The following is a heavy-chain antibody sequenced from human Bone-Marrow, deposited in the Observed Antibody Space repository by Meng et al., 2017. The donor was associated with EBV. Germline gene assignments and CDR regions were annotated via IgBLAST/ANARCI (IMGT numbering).Heavy chain of an antibody. V-gene: IGHV4-30-2*01. Sequence: QLQRQESGSGLLKPSQTLPLTCAVSGGSISSGGYSWSWIRQPPGKGLEWIGYIYQSGSTYYNPSLKSRVTISVDRSKNQFSLKLSSVTAADTAVYYCARGGYGGNPLDYWGQGTLVTVSS. D-gene: IGHD4-23*01. J-gene: IGHJ4*02. CDR3: ARGGYGGNPLDY. CDR2: IYQSGST. CDR1: GGSISSGGYS.